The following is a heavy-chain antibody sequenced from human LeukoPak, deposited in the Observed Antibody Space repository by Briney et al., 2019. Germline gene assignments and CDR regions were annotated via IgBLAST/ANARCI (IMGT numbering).Heavy chain of an antibody. Sequence: SETLSLTCTVSGGFISSGDYYWSWVRQPPGKGLEWIGHIYYSGTTYYNPSLTSRVTMSVDTSKDQFSLRLNSVTAADTAVYYCARTYYYDTSGYRSSDYWGQGTLVTVSS. D-gene: IGHD3-22*01. CDR1: GGFISSGDYY. V-gene: IGHV4-30-4*08. CDR2: IYYSGTT. CDR3: ARTYYYDTSGYRSSDY. J-gene: IGHJ4*02.